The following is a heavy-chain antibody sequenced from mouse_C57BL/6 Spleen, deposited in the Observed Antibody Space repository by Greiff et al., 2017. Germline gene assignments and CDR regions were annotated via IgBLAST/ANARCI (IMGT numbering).Heavy chain of an antibody. CDR1: GYAFSSSW. V-gene: IGHV1-82*01. CDR3: AREGGMGYGNYDYFDY. Sequence: QVQLQQSGPELVKPGASVKISCKASGYAFSSSWMNWVKQRPGKGLEWIGRIYPGDGDTNYNGKFKGKATLTADNSSSTAYMQLSSLTSEDSAVYFCAREGGMGYGNYDYFDYWGQGTTLTVSS. J-gene: IGHJ2*01. CDR2: IYPGDGDT. D-gene: IGHD2-1*01.